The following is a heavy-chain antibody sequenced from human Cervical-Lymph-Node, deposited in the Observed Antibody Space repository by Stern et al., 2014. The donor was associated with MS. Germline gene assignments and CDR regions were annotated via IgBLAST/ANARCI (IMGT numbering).Heavy chain of an antibody. V-gene: IGHV1-69*01. J-gene: IGHJ5*02. CDR2: IIPIFGTD. Sequence: VQLVQSGAEVKKPGSSVKVSCKASGGTFSSYAIRWVRQAPGQGLEGMGGIIPIFGTDNYAQKFQGRVTITADESTSTAYMELSSLRSEDTAVYYCARAPRRLLISGGWFDPWGQGTLVTVSS. D-gene: IGHD2-15*01. CDR1: GGTFSSYA. CDR3: ARAPRRLLISGGWFDP.